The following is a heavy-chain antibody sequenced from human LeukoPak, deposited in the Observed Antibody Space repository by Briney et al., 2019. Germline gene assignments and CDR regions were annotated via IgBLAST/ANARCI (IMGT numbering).Heavy chain of an antibody. CDR2: IKQDGSEK. J-gene: IGHJ4*02. CDR1: GFTFSSYW. D-gene: IGHD1-26*01. CDR3: VKDSPPRYSGSPPAY. V-gene: IGHV3-7*03. Sequence: GGSLRLSCAASGFTFSSYWMHWVRQAPGKGLEWVANIKQDGSEKYYVDSVKGRFTISRDNAKNSLYLQMNSLRADDTAVYYCVKDSPPRYSGSPPAYWGQGTLVTVSS.